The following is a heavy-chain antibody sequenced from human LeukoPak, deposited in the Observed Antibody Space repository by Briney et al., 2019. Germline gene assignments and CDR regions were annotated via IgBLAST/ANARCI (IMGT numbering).Heavy chain of an antibody. J-gene: IGHJ3*02. CDR1: GRSISSGDYY. D-gene: IGHD3/OR15-3a*01. Sequence: SQTLSLTCTVSGRSISSGDYYWSWIRQPPGKGLEWIGYIYYSGSSSYNPSLKSRVTISVDTSKNQFSLKLSSVTAADTAVYYCARDSSMIWDAFDIWGQGTMVTVSS. CDR3: ARDSSMIWDAFDI. CDR2: IYYSGSS. V-gene: IGHV4-30-4*08.